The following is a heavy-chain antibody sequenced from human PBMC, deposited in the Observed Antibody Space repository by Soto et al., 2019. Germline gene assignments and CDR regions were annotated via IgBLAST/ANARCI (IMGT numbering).Heavy chain of an antibody. Sequence: QVQLVQSGAEVKKPGASVKVSCKASGYTFTRYGITWVRQAPGQGLEWMGWISADNVKTKYAQKIQGRVTMTTDTSTSTAYVELRSLRSDETAVYYCARLISGTYSDWFDPWGQGTLVTVSS. CDR2: ISADNVKT. D-gene: IGHD1-26*01. J-gene: IGHJ5*02. CDR3: ARLISGTYSDWFDP. V-gene: IGHV1-18*01. CDR1: GYTFTRYG.